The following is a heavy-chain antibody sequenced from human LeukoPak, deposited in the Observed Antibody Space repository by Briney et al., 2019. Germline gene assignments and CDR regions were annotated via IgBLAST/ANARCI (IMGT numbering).Heavy chain of an antibody. J-gene: IGHJ3*02. D-gene: IGHD3-22*01. V-gene: IGHV1-46*01. CDR3: ARVVWNYYDSSGYGAFDI. CDR2: INPSGGST. CDR1: GYTLTELS. Sequence: ASVKVSCKVSGYTLTELSMHWVRQAPGQGLEWLGIINPSGGSTSYAQKYQGRVTMTRDTSTTTVYMELSSLRSEDTAVYYCARVVWNYYDSSGYGAFDIWGQGTMVTVSS.